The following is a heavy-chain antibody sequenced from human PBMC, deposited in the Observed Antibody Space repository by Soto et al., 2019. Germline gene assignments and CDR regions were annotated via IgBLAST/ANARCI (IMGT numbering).Heavy chain of an antibody. J-gene: IGHJ4*02. Sequence: QITLKESGPTLVKPTQTLTLTCTFSGFSLSTSGVGVGWIRQPPGKALEWLALIYWDDDKRYSPSLKSRLTITKDTSRIQVVLTMTNMDPVDTATYYCAHMVMVQMATIGYFDYWGQGTLVTVSS. CDR2: IYWDDDK. CDR1: GFSLSTSGVG. CDR3: AHMVMVQMATIGYFDY. V-gene: IGHV2-5*02. D-gene: IGHD5-12*01.